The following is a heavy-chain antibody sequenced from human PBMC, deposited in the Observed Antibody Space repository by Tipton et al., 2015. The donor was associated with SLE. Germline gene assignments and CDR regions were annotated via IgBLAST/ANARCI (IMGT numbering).Heavy chain of an antibody. CDR2: MNPNSGNT. J-gene: IGHJ3*02. Sequence: QLVQSGAEVKKPGASVKVSCKASGYTFTSYDINWVRQATGQGLEWMGWMNPNSGNTGYAQKFQGRVTITRNTSISTAYMELSSLRSEDTAVYYCAREGIAAAGTLDAFDIWGQGTVVTVSS. V-gene: IGHV1-8*03. CDR1: GYTFTSYD. D-gene: IGHD6-13*01. CDR3: AREGIAAAGTLDAFDI.